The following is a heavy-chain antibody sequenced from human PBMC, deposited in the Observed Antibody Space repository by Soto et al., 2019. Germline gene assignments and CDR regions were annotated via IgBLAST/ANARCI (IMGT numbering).Heavy chain of an antibody. CDR1: GYTFTSYG. D-gene: IGHD6-13*01. CDR3: ARVVAAAGNWFDP. V-gene: IGHV1-18*01. CDR2: ISAYNGNT. J-gene: IGHJ5*02. Sequence: ASVKVSCKTYGYTFTSYGISWVRQAPGQGLEWMGWISAYNGNTNYAQKLQGRVTMTTDTSTSTAYMELRSLRSDDTAVYYCARVVAAAGNWFDPWGQGTLVTVSS.